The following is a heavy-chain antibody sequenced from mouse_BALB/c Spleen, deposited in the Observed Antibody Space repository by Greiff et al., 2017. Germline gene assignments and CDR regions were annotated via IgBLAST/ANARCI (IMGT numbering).Heavy chain of an antibody. V-gene: IGHV1S135*01. CDR1: GYAFTSYN. D-gene: IGHD2-4*01. J-gene: IGHJ3*01. CDR3: AIFYYDYDGFAY. CDR2: IDPYNGGT. Sequence: VQLKQSGPELVKPGASVKVSCKASGYAFTSYNMYWVKQSHGKSLEWIGYIDPYNGGTSYNQKFKGKATLTVDKSSSTAYMHLNSLTSEDSAVYYCAIFYYDYDGFAYWGQGTLVTVSA.